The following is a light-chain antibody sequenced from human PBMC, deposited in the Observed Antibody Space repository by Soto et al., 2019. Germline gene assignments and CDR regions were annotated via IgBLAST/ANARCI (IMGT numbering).Light chain of an antibody. CDR1: GSNIRAGFD. Sequence: QSVLTQPPSLSGAPGQNIIISCTGGGSNIRAGFDVHWYQQLPGTAPKLLIYGNTNRPSGVPDRFSGSKSGTSASLVITGLQAEDEADYYCQSYDTGLSGPVVFGGGTKLTVL. CDR2: GNT. CDR3: QSYDTGLSGPVV. J-gene: IGLJ2*01. V-gene: IGLV1-40*01.